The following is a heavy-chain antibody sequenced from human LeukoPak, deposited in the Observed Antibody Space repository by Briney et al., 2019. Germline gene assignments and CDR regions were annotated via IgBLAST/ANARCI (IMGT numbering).Heavy chain of an antibody. CDR2: ISSSSSYI. V-gene: IGHV3-21*01. CDR3: ARDYYGSGTYYRPLDH. CDR1: GFTFSSQS. D-gene: IGHD3-10*01. Sequence: PGGSLRLSCAASGFTFSSQSMDWVRQAPGKGLEWITFISSSSSYIDYADSVKGRFTISRDNAKNSLYLQMNSLRAEDTAVYYCARDYYGSGTYYRPLDHWGQGTLVTVSS. J-gene: IGHJ4*02.